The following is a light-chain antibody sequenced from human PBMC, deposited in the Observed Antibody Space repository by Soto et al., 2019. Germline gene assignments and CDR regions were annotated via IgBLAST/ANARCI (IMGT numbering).Light chain of an antibody. CDR1: QDLDRW. Sequence: DIQMTQSPSSLSASVGDRVTITCRASQDLDRWLAWYQQKPGEAPKVLIYAASNLRSGVPSRFSGSGSAADFSLTISSLQPEDVATYYCKQSRSFPLTFGGGTKVEIK. CDR3: KQSRSFPLT. J-gene: IGKJ4*01. CDR2: AAS. V-gene: IGKV1-12*01.